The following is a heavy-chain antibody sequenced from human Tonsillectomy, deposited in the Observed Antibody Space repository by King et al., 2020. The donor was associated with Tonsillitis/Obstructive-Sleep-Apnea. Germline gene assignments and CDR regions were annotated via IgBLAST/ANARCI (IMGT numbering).Heavy chain of an antibody. CDR2: ISYDGSNQ. J-gene: IGHJ4*02. Sequence: VQLVESGGGVVQPGRSLRLSCAASGFTFSNYAMHWVRQAPDKGLEWVAVISYDGSNQYYADSVKGRFTISRDTSKNTLYLQMNSLRADDTSVYYCAREGGLQYYFDHWGQGTLVTVSS. D-gene: IGHD3-9*01. V-gene: IGHV3-30*04. CDR3: AREGGLQYYFDH. CDR1: GFTFSNYA.